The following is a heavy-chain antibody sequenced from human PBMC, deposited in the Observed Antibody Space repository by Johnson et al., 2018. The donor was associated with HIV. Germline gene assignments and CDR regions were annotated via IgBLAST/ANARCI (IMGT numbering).Heavy chain of an antibody. D-gene: IGHD3-10*01. J-gene: IGHJ3*02. Sequence: QVQLVESGGGVVQPGGSLRLSCKASGFTFNNYGMHWVRQAPGTGLEWVAVISYDGRYKYFTDSVKGRFTISRDNSKNTLYLQMNSLKTEDTAVYYCTTDCITMVQGDAFDIWGQGTMVTVSS. V-gene: IGHV3-30*19. CDR3: TTDCITMVQGDAFDI. CDR1: GFTFNNYG. CDR2: ISYDGRYK.